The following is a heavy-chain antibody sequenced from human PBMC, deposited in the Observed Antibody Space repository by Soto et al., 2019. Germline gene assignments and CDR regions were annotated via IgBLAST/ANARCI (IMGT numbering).Heavy chain of an antibody. J-gene: IGHJ5*02. D-gene: IGHD5-12*01. CDR1: GFTFSSYG. V-gene: IGHV3-33*01. CDR3: ARGHGVATTMGWFGP. Sequence: QVLLVESGGGVVQPGRSLRFSCAASGFTFSSYGMHWVRQAPGKGLEWVAVIYYDGSKKYYADSVKGRFTISRDNSKNMLYLEMSRLRVEDTAVYYCARGHGVATTMGWFGPWGQGTLVTVSS. CDR2: IYYDGSKK.